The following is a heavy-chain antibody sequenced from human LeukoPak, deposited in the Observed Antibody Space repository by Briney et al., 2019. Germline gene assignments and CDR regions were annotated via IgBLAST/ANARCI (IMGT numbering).Heavy chain of an antibody. CDR3: AKGATSGYSGYDYLDY. V-gene: IGHV3-30*02. D-gene: IGHD5-12*01. J-gene: IGHJ4*02. CDR2: IWYDGSNK. CDR1: GFTFSTYG. Sequence: GGSLRLSCAASGFTFSTYGMHWVRQAPGKGLEWVAVIWYDGSNKYYADSVKGRFTISRDNSKNTLYLQMNSLRAEDTAVYYCAKGATSGYSGYDYLDYWGQGTLVTVSS.